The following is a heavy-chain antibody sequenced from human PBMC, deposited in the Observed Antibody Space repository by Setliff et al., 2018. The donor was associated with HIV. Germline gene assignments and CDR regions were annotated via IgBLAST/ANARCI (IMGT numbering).Heavy chain of an antibody. V-gene: IGHV4-61*09. CDR3: AIGYGYGQGCFDH. CDR1: GASFIRSRYY. D-gene: IGHD2-2*03. J-gene: IGHJ4*02. CDR2: VYTTGSA. Sequence: TLSLTCPVSGASFIRSRYYWSWIRQPAGKGLEWIGHVYTTGSASYNPSLESRVTILEALSKNQFSLKLTSMTAADTAVYYCAIGYGYGQGCFDHWGQGIRVTVSS.